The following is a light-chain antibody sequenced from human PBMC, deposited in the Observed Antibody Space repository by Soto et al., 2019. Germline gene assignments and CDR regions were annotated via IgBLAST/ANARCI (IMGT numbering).Light chain of an antibody. V-gene: IGLV2-14*01. CDR1: SSAVGAYNF. J-gene: IGLJ1*01. CDR3: SSHGGTNPFYV. CDR2: EVS. Sequence: QSALTQPASVYGSSGQSITISCPGTSSAVGAYNFVSWYQQHPGKAPNLIIHEVSNRPSGVSNRCSGSKSGNTASLTISGLQAEDEADYYCSSHGGTNPFYVFGSGTKATVL.